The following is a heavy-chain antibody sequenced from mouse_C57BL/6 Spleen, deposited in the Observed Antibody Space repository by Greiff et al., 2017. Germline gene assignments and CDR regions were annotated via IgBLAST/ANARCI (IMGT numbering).Heavy chain of an antibody. Sequence: QVQLQQPGAELVKPGASVKLSCKASGYTFTSYWMHWVKQRPGQGLEWIGMIHPNSGSTNYNEKFKSKATLTVDKSSSTAYMQLSSLTSEDSAVYYCARNPCYSNSFDYWGQGTTLTVSS. D-gene: IGHD2-5*01. V-gene: IGHV1-64*01. CDR3: ARNPCYSNSFDY. CDR2: IHPNSGST. J-gene: IGHJ2*01. CDR1: GYTFTSYW.